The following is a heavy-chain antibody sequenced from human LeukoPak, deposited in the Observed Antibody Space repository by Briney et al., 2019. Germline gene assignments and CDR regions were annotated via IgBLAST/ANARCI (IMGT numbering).Heavy chain of an antibody. J-gene: IGHJ4*02. V-gene: IGHV4-31*03. Sequence: SETLSLTCSVSGGSISSGGYYWSWIRQHPGKGLEWIGYIYYSGSTYYNPSLKSRVTISVDTSKNQFSLKLSSVTAADTAVYYCARVLDGDFIDYWGQGTLVTVSS. D-gene: IGHD4-17*01. CDR1: GGSISSGGYY. CDR2: IYYSGST. CDR3: ARVLDGDFIDY.